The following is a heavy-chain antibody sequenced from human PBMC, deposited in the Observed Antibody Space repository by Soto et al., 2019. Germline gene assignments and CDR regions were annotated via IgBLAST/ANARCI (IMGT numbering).Heavy chain of an antibody. D-gene: IGHD3-10*01. J-gene: IGHJ4*02. CDR3: ASSYGAGYRAVDY. CDR2: VNPIVSMS. CDR1: GDTFNFYS. V-gene: IGHV1-69*02. Sequence: QVQLVQSGAEVKRPGSSVKVSCKASGDTFNFYSINWVRQAPGLGLAWMGRVNPIVSMSNYAQKSQGRVTMTADQSTSTAYMELSSLRSEDTAIYYCASSYGAGYRAVDYWGQGALGTVSS.